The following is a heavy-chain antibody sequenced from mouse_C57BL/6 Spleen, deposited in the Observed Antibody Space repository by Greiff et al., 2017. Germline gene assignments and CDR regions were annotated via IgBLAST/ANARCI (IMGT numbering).Heavy chain of an antibody. CDR2: INPNNGGT. CDR1: GYTFTDYN. Sequence: EVQLQQSGPELVKPGASVKIPCKASGYTFTDYNMDWVKQSHGKSLEWIGDINPNNGGTIYNQKFKGKATLTVDKSSSTAYMELRSLTSEDTAVYYCARLALDWYFDVWGTGTTVTVSS. J-gene: IGHJ1*03. CDR3: ARLALDWYFDV. V-gene: IGHV1-18*01.